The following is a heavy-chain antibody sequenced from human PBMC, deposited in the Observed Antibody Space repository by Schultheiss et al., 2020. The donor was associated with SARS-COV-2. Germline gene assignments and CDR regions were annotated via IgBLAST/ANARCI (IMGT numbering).Heavy chain of an antibody. CDR1: GYSISSGYY. CDR3: ARDSRRGIAARPLGGYYGMDV. Sequence: SETLSLTCAVSGYSISSGYYWGWIRQPPGKGLEWIGSIYHSGSTYYNPSLKSRVTISVDTSKNQFSLQLNSVTPEDTAVYYCARDSRRGIAARPLGGYYGMDVWGQGTTVTVSS. V-gene: IGHV4-38-2*02. J-gene: IGHJ6*02. D-gene: IGHD6-6*01. CDR2: IYHSGST.